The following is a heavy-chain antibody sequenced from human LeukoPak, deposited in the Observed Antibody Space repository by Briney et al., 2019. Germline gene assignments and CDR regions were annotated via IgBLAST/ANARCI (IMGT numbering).Heavy chain of an antibody. J-gene: IGHJ4*02. CDR1: GFTFSNFG. Sequence: GGSLRLSCAVSGFTFSNFGMHWVRQAPGKGLEWVAFIRYDGNTIHYADSAKGRFTISRDNSKNTLYLQMNSLRAEDTAVYYCAGDYSGYDPIDYWGQGTLVTVSS. CDR3: AGDYSGYDPIDY. D-gene: IGHD5-12*01. CDR2: IRYDGNTI. V-gene: IGHV3-30*02.